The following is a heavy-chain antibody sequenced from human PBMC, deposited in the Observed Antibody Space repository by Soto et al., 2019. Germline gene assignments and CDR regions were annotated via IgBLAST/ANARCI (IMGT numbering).Heavy chain of an antibody. J-gene: IGHJ4*02. CDR2: INHSGST. V-gene: IGHV4-34*01. D-gene: IGHD5-12*01. Sequence: QVQLQQWGAGLLNPSETLSLTCAVYGGSFSGYYWSWIRQPPGKGLEWIGEINHSGSTNYNPSLKSRVTISVDTSKNQFSLKLSSVTAADTAVYYCARAMDIVATIGLASYFDYWGQGTLVTVSS. CDR3: ARAMDIVATIGLASYFDY. CDR1: GGSFSGYY.